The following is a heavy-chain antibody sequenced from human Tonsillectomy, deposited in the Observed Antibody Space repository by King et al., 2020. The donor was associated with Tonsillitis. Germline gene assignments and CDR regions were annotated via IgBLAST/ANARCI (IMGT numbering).Heavy chain of an antibody. J-gene: IGHJ4*02. CDR2: ISSSGSTI. D-gene: IGHD2-2*02. CDR1: GFTFSDYY. CDR3: VVPAAINFYFDY. V-gene: IGHV3-11*01. Sequence: VQLVESGGGLVKPGGSLRLSCAASGFTFSDYYMSWIRQAPGKGLEWVSYISSSGSTIYYADSVKGRFTISRDNAKNSLHLQINSLRAEDTAVYYCVVPAAINFYFDYWGQGTLVTVSS.